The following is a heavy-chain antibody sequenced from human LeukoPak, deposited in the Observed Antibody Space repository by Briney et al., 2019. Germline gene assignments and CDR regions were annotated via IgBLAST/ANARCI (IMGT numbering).Heavy chain of an antibody. J-gene: IGHJ4*02. CDR1: GYTLTESS. V-gene: IGHV1-24*01. CDR2: FEPESGET. CDR3: VMWFYDPL. D-gene: IGHD2/OR15-2a*01. Sequence: GASVKVSCKVSGYTLTESSMHWVRQAPGKGLEWMGSFEPESGETIYAQKLQDRVTMTEDTSTDTAYMELSSLGFEDTAMYYCVMWFYDPLWGQGTLVTVSS.